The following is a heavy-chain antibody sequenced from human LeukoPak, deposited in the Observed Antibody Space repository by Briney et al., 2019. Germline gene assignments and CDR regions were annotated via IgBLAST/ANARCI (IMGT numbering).Heavy chain of an antibody. Sequence: GGSLRLSCAASGFPFSSYSMNWVRQAPGKGLEWVSYISASGGNIYYLDSVKGRFTVSRDNAMNSLFLQMDRPRAEDTAVYYCVRVKGTYFDFWGRGTLDTVSS. D-gene: IGHD1-1*01. CDR1: GFPFSSYS. CDR3: VRVKGTYFDF. CDR2: ISASGGNI. J-gene: IGHJ4*02. V-gene: IGHV3-48*01.